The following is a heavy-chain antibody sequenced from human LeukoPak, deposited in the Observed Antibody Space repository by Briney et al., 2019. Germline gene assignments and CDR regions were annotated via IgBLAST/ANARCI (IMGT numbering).Heavy chain of an antibody. Sequence: PGGSLRLSCAASGFTFSSYAMSWVRQAPGKGLEWVSAISGSGGSTYYADSVKGRFTISRDNSKNTLYLQMNSLRAEDTAVYYCAKDPVNDGSGYYPYYFDYWGQGTLVTVSS. D-gene: IGHD3-22*01. CDR1: GFTFSSYA. CDR2: ISGSGGST. J-gene: IGHJ4*02. CDR3: AKDPVNDGSGYYPYYFDY. V-gene: IGHV3-23*01.